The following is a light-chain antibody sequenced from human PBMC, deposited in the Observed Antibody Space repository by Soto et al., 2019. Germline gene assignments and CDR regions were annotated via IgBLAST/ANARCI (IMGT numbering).Light chain of an antibody. J-gene: IGKJ4*01. Sequence: MTQSPSSLSASVGERVTITCRASQDIRNELAWYQQKPGKAPNLLIYAVSNLQSGVPSRFSGSGSGTDFTLTISSLQPEDFATYYCLQDFTYPLTFGGGTKVAIK. CDR3: LQDFTYPLT. CDR1: QDIRNE. CDR2: AVS. V-gene: IGKV1-6*01.